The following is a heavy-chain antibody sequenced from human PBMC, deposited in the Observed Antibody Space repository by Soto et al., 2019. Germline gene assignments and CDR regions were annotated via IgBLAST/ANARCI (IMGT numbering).Heavy chain of an antibody. CDR1: GFPFSSYW. Sequence: EVQLVDSGGDLVQPGESLRLSCAASGFPFSSYWMSWVRQAPGKGLEWVANIKPDGSEKYYVDSVKGRFTISRDNAQTSLYLQMNSLRAEDSALYFCVRGGYFFNDWGQGTLVTVSS. D-gene: IGHD3-22*01. CDR3: VRGGYFFND. J-gene: IGHJ4*02. CDR2: IKPDGSEK. V-gene: IGHV3-7*01.